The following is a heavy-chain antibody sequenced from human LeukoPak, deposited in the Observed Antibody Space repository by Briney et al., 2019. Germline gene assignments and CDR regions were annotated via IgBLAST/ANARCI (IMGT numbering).Heavy chain of an antibody. J-gene: IGHJ4*02. CDR3: AGYGGNSF. D-gene: IGHD4-23*01. CDR2: ISNSGTT. CDR1: GFAVSSHH. Sequence: GGSLRLSCAASGFAVSSHHVTWVRQTPGKELEWVSVISNSGTTFYPDSVKGRFTISRDNSKNTVNLEMNSLRAEDTAVYYCAGYGGNSFWGPGTLVTVSS. V-gene: IGHV3-66*01.